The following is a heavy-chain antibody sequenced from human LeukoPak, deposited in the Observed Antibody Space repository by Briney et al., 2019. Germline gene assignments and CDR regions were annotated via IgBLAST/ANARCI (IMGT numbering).Heavy chain of an antibody. J-gene: IGHJ4*02. CDR2: ISGSGGST. V-gene: IGHV3-23*01. CDR3: ARDRFGGGFDY. Sequence: GGSLRLSCAASGFTFSNYAMSWVRQAPGKGLEWVSAISGSGGSTYYADSVKGRFTISRDNAKNSLYLQMNSLRAEDTAVYYCARDRFGGGFDYWGQGTLVTVSS. D-gene: IGHD2-15*01. CDR1: GFTFSNYA.